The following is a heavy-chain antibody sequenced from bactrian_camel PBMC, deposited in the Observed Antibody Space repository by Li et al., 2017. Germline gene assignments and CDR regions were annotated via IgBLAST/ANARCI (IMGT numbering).Heavy chain of an antibody. Sequence: VQLVESGGGLVQPGGSLRLSCAASGFTFSSYWMYWVRQAPGKGLEWVSAISASGGTTIYADSVKGRFTISRDNAKNTVYLQMNSLKPEDTALYYCAKRGVGFFSDFSYWGQGTQVTVS. D-gene: IGHD5*01. CDR1: GFTFSSYW. V-gene: IGHV3S1*01. CDR2: ISASGGTT. J-gene: IGHJ6*01. CDR3: AKRGVGFFSDFSY.